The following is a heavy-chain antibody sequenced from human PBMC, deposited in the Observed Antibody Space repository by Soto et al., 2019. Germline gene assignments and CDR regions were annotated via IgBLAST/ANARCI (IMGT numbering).Heavy chain of an antibody. V-gene: IGHV1-24*01. D-gene: IGHD6-13*01. J-gene: IGHJ5*02. CDR3: ATHLGIAAAGPEFDP. CDR2: LDPEDGET. Sequence: AASVKVSCKVSGYTLTELSMHWVRQAPGKGLEWMGGLDPEDGETIYAQKFQGRVTMTEDTSTDTAYMELSSLRSEDTAVYYCATHLGIAAAGPEFDPWGQGTLVTVSS. CDR1: GYTLTELS.